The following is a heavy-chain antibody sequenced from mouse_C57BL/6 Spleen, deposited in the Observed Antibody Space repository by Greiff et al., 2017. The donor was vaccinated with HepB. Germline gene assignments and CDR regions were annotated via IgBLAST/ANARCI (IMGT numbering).Heavy chain of an antibody. V-gene: IGHV1-50*01. D-gene: IGHD1-1*01. Sequence: VQLQQPGAELVKPGASVKLSCKASGYTFTSYWMQWVKQRPGQGLEWIGEIDPSDSYTNYNQKFKGKATLTVDTSSSTAYMQLSSLTSEDSAVYYCARKITTVVDYWYFDVWGTGTTVTVSS. CDR3: ARKITTVVDYWYFDV. CDR2: IDPSDSYT. CDR1: GYTFTSYW. J-gene: IGHJ1*03.